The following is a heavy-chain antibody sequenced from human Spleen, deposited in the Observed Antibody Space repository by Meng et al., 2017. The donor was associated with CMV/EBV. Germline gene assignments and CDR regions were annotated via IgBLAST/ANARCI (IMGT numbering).Heavy chain of an antibody. CDR2: IYNSGTT. CDR3: ARVTYSTIDY. Sequence: SETLSLTCTVSAYSISSGYYWGWFRQPPGKGLEWIGTIYNSGTTYYNPSFKSRVTISVDTSKNQFSLKLTSVTAADTALYYCARVTYSTIDYWGQGTLVTVSS. CDR1: AYSISSGYY. V-gene: IGHV4-38-2*02. J-gene: IGHJ4*02. D-gene: IGHD1-26*01.